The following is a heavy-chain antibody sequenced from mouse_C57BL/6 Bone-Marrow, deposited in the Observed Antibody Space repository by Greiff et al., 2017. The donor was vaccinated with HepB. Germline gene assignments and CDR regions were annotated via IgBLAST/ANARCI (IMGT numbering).Heavy chain of an antibody. CDR2: INPGSGGT. D-gene: IGHD3-3*01. J-gene: IGHJ4*01. CDR1: GYAFTNYL. V-gene: IGHV1-54*01. Sequence: VQLQQSGAELVRPGTSVKVSCKASGYAFTNYLIEWVKQRPGQGLEWIGVINPGSGGTNYNEKFKGKATLTADKSSSTAYMQLSSLTSEDSAVYFCARWGRGAMDDWGQGTSVTVSS. CDR3: ARWGRGAMDD.